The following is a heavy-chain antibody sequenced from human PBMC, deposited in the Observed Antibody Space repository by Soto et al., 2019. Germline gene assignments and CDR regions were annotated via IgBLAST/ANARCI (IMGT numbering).Heavy chain of an antibody. D-gene: IGHD6-19*01. CDR3: ARGLYSSGWFDY. CDR2: IGTAGDT. CDR1: GFTFSSYD. Sequence: HPGGSLRLSCAASGFTFSSYDMHWVRHATGKGLEWVSAIGTAGDTYYPGSVKGRFTISRENAKNSLYLQMNSLRAGDTAVYYCARGLYSSGWFDYWGQGTLVTVSS. V-gene: IGHV3-13*01. J-gene: IGHJ4*02.